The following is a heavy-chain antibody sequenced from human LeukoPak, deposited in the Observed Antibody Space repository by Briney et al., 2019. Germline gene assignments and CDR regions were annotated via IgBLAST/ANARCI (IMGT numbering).Heavy chain of an antibody. CDR1: GGSISSYY. D-gene: IGHD1-26*01. V-gene: IGHV4-59*01. CDR2: IYYSGST. CDR3: ARGPHNVVGASPGAFDI. J-gene: IGHJ3*02. Sequence: SETLSLTCTVSGGSISSYYWSWIRQPPGKGLEWIGYIYYSGSTNYNPSLKSRVTISVDASKNQFSLKLSSVTAADTAVYYCARGPHNVVGASPGAFDIWGQGTMVTVSS.